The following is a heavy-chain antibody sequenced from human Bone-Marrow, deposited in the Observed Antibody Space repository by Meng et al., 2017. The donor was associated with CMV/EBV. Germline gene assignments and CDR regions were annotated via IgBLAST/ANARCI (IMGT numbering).Heavy chain of an antibody. Sequence: SGYTFTSYAMHWVRQAPGQRLEWMGWINAGNGNTKYSQKFQGRVTITRDTSASTAYMELSSLRSEDTAVYYCARKGYYYDSSGYSFDYWGQGTLVTVS. V-gene: IGHV1-3*01. D-gene: IGHD3-22*01. J-gene: IGHJ4*02. CDR2: INAGNGNT. CDR1: GYTFTSYA. CDR3: ARKGYYYDSSGYSFDY.